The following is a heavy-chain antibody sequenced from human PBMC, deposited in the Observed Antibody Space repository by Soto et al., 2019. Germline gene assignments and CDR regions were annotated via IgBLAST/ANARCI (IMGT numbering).Heavy chain of an antibody. V-gene: IGHV4-4*07. D-gene: IGHD6-13*01. Sequence: QVQLQESGPGLVNPSETLSLTCTVSGDSISSYYWSWIRKPAGKGLEWIGRIYTSGSTNYNPSLKSRVPMSIDMSKKQFSLKLSSVTAADTAVYYCATHHSSSWYVGWGQGTLVSVSS. CDR1: GDSISSYY. J-gene: IGHJ4*02. CDR2: IYTSGST. CDR3: ATHHSSSWYVG.